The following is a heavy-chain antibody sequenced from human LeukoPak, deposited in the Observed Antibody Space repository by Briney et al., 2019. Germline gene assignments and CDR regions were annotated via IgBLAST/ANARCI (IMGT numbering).Heavy chain of an antibody. V-gene: IGHV4-59*08. J-gene: IGHJ2*01. CDR2: IYYSGNT. D-gene: IGHD3-22*01. Sequence: KPSETLSLTCTVSGGSISSYYWSWIRQPPGKGLEYIGYIYYSGNTNSNPSLNSRVTISVDTSKNQFSLKLSSVTAADTAVYYCARMVTMIVVGKPQLWYFDLWGRGTLVTVSS. CDR1: GGSISSYY. CDR3: ARMVTMIVVGKPQLWYFDL.